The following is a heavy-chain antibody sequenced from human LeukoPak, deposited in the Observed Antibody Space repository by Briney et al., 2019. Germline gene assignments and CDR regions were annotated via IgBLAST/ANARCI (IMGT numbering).Heavy chain of an antibody. V-gene: IGHV4-39*01. CDR1: GGSIRGGGYY. J-gene: IGHJ4*02. CDR2: LYSNGNT. CDR3: WRAADH. Sequence: SETLSLTCSFSGGSIRGGGYYWGWVRQPPGKGLEWIASLYSNGNTFYNPSLKSRVTISEESSKSQFSLKLRTVTAADTAEYFCWRAADHWGQGILVTVSS.